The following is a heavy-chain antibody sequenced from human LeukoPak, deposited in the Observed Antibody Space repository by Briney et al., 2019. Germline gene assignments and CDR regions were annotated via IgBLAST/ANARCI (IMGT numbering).Heavy chain of an antibody. CDR2: IYYSGST. D-gene: IGHD2-21*02. CDR3: ARAGLTRSCGRDCFANYFDY. V-gene: IGHV4-59*01. J-gene: IGHJ4*02. Sequence: SETLSLTCTVPGGSISSYYWSWLRQPPGKGLEWIGYIYYSGSTNYNPSLKSRVPISVDTSQNQFSLMLSSVTAADTAFYYCARAGLTRSCGRDCFANYFDYWGRGTLVTVSS. CDR1: GGSISSYY.